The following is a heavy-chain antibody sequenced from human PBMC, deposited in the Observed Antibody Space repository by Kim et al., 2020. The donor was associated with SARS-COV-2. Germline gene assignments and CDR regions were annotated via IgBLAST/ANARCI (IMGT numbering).Heavy chain of an antibody. CDR3: ARSIAAAGYGMDV. CDR1: GGSISSSSYY. V-gene: IGHV4-39*01. CDR2: IYYSGST. D-gene: IGHD6-13*01. J-gene: IGHJ6*02. Sequence: SETLSLTCTVSGGSISSSSYYWGWIRQPPGKGLEWIGSIYYSGSTYYNPSLKSRVTISVDTSKNQFSLKLSSVTAADTAVYYCARSIAAAGYGMDVWGQGTTVTVSS.